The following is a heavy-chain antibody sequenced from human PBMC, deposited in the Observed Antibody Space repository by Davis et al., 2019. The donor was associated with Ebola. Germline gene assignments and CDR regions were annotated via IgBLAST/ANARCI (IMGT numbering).Heavy chain of an antibody. CDR2: INPNSGGT. D-gene: IGHD1-1*01. J-gene: IGHJ4*02. Sequence: ASVKVSCKASGYTFTGYYMHWVRQAPGQGLEWMGRINPNSGGTNYAQKLQGRVTMTTDTSTSTAYMELSSLRSEDTAVYYCARGSQDTTVLLDFIYWGQGTLVIVSS. V-gene: IGHV1-2*06. CDR1: GYTFTGYY. CDR3: ARGSQDTTVLLDFIY.